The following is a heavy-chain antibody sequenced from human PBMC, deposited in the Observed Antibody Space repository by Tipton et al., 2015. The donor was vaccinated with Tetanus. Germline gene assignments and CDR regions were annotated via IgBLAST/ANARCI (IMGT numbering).Heavy chain of an antibody. J-gene: IGHJ1*01. CDR3: ARTSGYLYSNH. D-gene: IGHD3-3*01. Sequence: TLSLTCTVSGGSISSYYWTWIRQPPGRGLEWIGYVHYSGSTNYSPSLRSRVTLSVDTSKNQFSLKLSSVTAADTAVYYCARTSGYLYSNHWGQGTLVTVSS. CDR1: GGSISSYY. V-gene: IGHV4-59*01. CDR2: VHYSGST.